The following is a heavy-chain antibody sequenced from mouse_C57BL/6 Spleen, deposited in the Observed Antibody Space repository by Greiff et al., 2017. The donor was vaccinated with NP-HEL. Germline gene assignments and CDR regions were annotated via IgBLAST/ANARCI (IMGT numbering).Heavy chain of an antibody. Sequence: QVQLQQPGAELVKPGASVKLSCKASGYTFTSYWLHWVKQRPGQGLEWIGMIHPNSGSTNYNEKFKSKATLTVDKSSSTAYMQLSSLTSEDSAVYYCARLGDDGFAYWGQGTLVTVSA. J-gene: IGHJ3*01. V-gene: IGHV1-64*01. CDR2: IHPNSGST. CDR1: GYTFTSYW. D-gene: IGHD3-1*01. CDR3: ARLGDDGFAY.